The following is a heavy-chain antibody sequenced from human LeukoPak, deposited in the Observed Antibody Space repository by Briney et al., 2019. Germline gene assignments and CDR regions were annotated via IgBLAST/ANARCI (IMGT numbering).Heavy chain of an antibody. CDR2: IRSKAYSGTT. D-gene: IGHD1-26*01. Sequence: GGSLRLSCTASGFTFGDYAMSWFRQAPGKGLEWVGFIRSKAYSGTTEYAASVKGRFTTSRDDSKSIAYLQMNSLKTEDTAVYYCTRTDSSLMWSVGAFDIWGQGTMVTVSS. J-gene: IGHJ3*02. CDR3: TRTDSSLMWSVGAFDI. CDR1: GFTFGDYA. V-gene: IGHV3-49*03.